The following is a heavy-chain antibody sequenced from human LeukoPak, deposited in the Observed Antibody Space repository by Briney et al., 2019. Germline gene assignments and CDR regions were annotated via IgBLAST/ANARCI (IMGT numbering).Heavy chain of an antibody. CDR1: GYTFTGYY. CDR3: ARSSGRSPNRDYMDV. J-gene: IGHJ6*03. CDR2: INPNSDGT. V-gene: IGHV1-2*02. Sequence: ASVKVSCKASGYTFTGYYMHWVRQAPGQGLEWMGWINPNSDGTNYAQKFQGRVTMTRDTSISTAYMELSRLRSDDTAVYYCARSSGRSPNRDYMDVWGKGTTVTISS. D-gene: IGHD1-14*01.